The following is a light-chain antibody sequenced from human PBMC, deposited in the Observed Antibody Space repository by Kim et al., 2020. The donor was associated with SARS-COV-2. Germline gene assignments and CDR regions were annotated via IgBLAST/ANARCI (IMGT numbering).Light chain of an antibody. CDR3: QQYDTWPPVN. CDR1: QSVSSK. Sequence: EIVMTQSPATLSVSPGERATLSCRASQSVSSKLAWYQQKPGQAPRLLIYGASTRATGTPARFSGSGSGTEFTLDISSLQSEDFAVYYCQQYDTWPPVNFGGRAKGEIK. CDR2: GAS. J-gene: IGKJ4*01. V-gene: IGKV3-15*01.